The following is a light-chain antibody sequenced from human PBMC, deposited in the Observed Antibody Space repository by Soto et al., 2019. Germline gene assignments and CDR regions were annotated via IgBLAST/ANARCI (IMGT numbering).Light chain of an antibody. Sequence: DIQMTQSPSSLSASVGDRVTITCQARQDISNYLNWYQQKPGKAPKLLIYDASNLETGAPSRFSGSGSGTDFTFTISSLQPEDIATYYCQQYYNLPRTFGQGTTVEIK. J-gene: IGKJ1*01. CDR2: DAS. CDR3: QQYYNLPRT. V-gene: IGKV1-33*01. CDR1: QDISNY.